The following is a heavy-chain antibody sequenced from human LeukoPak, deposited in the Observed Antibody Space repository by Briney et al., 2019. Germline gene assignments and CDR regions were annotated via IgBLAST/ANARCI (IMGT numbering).Heavy chain of an antibody. J-gene: IGHJ6*03. CDR1: GFTFSDYW. CDR2: ISSSSSYI. CDR3: AREGYSSSWYLGYYYYYYMDV. D-gene: IGHD6-13*01. Sequence: GGSLRLSCAASGFTFSDYWMIWVRQAPGKGLEWVSSISSSSSYIYYADSVKGRFTISRDNAKNSLYLQMNSLRAEDTAVYYCAREGYSSSWYLGYYYYYYMDVWGKGTTVTVSS. V-gene: IGHV3-21*01.